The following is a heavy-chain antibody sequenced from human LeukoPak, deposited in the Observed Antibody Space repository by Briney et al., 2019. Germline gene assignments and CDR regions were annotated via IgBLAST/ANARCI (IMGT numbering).Heavy chain of an antibody. CDR2: ISSSTQT. D-gene: IGHD4-17*01. CDR1: GLTFTTYC. Sequence: GGSLRLSCAPSGLTFTTYCMNWVRQAAGEGLQGVSAISSSTQTYYTDSVRGRFTISRASGKNLLHLQMSSLRAEDTAVYYCARDYYGDYGHDYWGQGTLVTVSS. V-gene: IGHV3-21*01. CDR3: ARDYYGDYGHDY. J-gene: IGHJ4*02.